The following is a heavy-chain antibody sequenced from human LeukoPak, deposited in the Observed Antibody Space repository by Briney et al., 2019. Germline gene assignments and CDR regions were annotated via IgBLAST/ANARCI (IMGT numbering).Heavy chain of an antibody. V-gene: IGHV1-69*04. Sequence: SVKVSCKASGGTFSSYAISWVRQAPGQGLEWMGRIIPILGIANYAQKFQGRVTITADKSTSTAYMELSSLRSEDTAVYYCARGVHHHRARGYYFDYWGQGTLVTVSS. CDR3: ARGVHHHRARGYYFDY. CDR2: IIPILGIA. CDR1: GGTFSSYA. J-gene: IGHJ4*02. D-gene: IGHD1-1*01.